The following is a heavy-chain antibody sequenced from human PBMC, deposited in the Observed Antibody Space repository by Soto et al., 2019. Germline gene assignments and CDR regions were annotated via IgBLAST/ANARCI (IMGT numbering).Heavy chain of an antibody. CDR1: AVPFRAYA. CDR3: XXXXXXXXXCYRYDS. Sequence: EVQLLESGGGLFHPGGSLRLSCAASAVPFRAYAMSWVRQAPGTGMEWVSTISGTGDASDYADSVKGRFTISRDNSHXXXXXXXXXXXXXXXXXXXXXXXXXXXXXCYRYDSWGQGTLVTVSS. CDR2: ISGTGDAS. D-gene: IGHD2-15*01. V-gene: IGHV3-23*01. J-gene: IGHJ4*02.